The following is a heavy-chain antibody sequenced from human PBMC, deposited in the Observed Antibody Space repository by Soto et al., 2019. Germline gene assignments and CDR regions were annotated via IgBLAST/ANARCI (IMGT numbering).Heavy chain of an antibody. CDR1: GGSINNNNYY. V-gene: IGHV4-39*01. CDR3: ARQKLDVPTYLDY. J-gene: IGHJ4*02. CDR2: VSYTGTT. D-gene: IGHD6-13*01. Sequence: SETLSLTCTVSGGSINNNNYYWGWVRQPPGKGLEWIGSVSYTGTTYYSPSLKSRVITSIDTSRNQFSLKLASVTAADTAVYYCARQKLDVPTYLDYWGQGTLVTVSS.